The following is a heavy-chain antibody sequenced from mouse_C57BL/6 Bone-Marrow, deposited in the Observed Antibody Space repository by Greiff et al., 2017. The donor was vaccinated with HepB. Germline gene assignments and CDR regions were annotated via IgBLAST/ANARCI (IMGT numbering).Heavy chain of an antibody. D-gene: IGHD1-1*01. J-gene: IGHJ2*01. Sequence: VKLVESGAELARPGASVKLSCKASGYTFTSYGISWVKQRTGQGLEWIGEIYPRSGNTYYNEKFKGKATLTADKSSSTAYMELRSLTSADSAVYVCAGVTTVVYDNWGQGTTLTVSS. V-gene: IGHV1-81*01. CDR1: GYTFTSYG. CDR2: IYPRSGNT. CDR3: AGVTTVVYDN.